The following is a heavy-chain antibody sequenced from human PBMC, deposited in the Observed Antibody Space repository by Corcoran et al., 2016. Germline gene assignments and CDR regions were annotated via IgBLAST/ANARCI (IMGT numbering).Heavy chain of an antibody. J-gene: IGHJ4*02. D-gene: IGHD6-13*01. V-gene: IGHV3-33*01. Sequence: QVQLVESGGGVVQPGRSLRLSCAASGFTFSSYGMHWVRQAPGKGLEWVAVIWYDGSNKYYADSVKGRFTISRDNSKNTLYLQMNSLRAEDTAVYYCARAMYSSSWYLGYWDQGTLVTVSS. CDR2: IWYDGSNK. CDR3: ARAMYSSSWYLGY. CDR1: GFTFSSYG.